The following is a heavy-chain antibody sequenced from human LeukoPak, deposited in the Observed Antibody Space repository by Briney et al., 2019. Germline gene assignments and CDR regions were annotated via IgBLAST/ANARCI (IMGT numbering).Heavy chain of an antibody. Sequence: PGGSLRLSCAGSGFALKSYSLSWVRQAPGKGLEWVSSISSTSAYIYYADSVKGRFTISRDNAKNSLYLQMNSLRAEDTAVYYCARGFRGATRQVYWFDPWGQGTLVTVSS. CDR1: GFALKSYS. J-gene: IGHJ5*02. CDR3: ARGFRGATRQVYWFDP. V-gene: IGHV3-21*01. D-gene: IGHD1-26*01. CDR2: ISSTSAYI.